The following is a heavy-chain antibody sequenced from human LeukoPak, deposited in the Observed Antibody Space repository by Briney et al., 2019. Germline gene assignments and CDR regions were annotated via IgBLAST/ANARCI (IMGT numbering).Heavy chain of an antibody. J-gene: IGHJ4*02. CDR3: AREGLCRGYYLSDY. V-gene: IGHV3-49*04. CDR1: GFTFGDYA. CDR2: IRSKTYGGTA. Sequence: GGSLRLSCTAFGFTFGDYAMSWVRQAPGKGLEWVGFIRSKTYGGTADYAASVKGRFTISRDDSKSIAYLQMNSLKIEDTAVYYCAREGLCRGYYLSDYWGQGTLVTVSS. D-gene: IGHD3-22*01.